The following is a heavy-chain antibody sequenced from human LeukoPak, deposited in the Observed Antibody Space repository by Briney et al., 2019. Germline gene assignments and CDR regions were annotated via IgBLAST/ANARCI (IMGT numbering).Heavy chain of an antibody. CDR1: GYTFTSYD. V-gene: IGHV1-8*03. Sequence: ASVKVSCKASGYTFTSYDINWVRQATGQGLKWMGWMNPNSGNTGYAQKFQGRVTITRNTSISTAYMELSSLRSEDTAVYYCARASVQVEMANDYWGQGTLVTVSS. J-gene: IGHJ4*02. CDR3: ARASVQVEMANDY. D-gene: IGHD5-24*01. CDR2: MNPNSGNT.